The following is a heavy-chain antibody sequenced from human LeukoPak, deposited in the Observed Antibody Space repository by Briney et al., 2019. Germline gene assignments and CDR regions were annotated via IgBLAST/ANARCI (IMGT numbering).Heavy chain of an antibody. V-gene: IGHV3-23*01. CDR3: AAGYCSGTSCYNPYYFDY. CDR1: GFTFSSYA. J-gene: IGHJ4*02. D-gene: IGHD2-2*02. Sequence: GGSLRLSCAASGFTFSSYAMSWVRQAPGKGLEWVSAISGSGGSTYYADSVKGRFTISRDNSKNTLYLQMNSLRAEDTAVYYCAAGYCSGTSCYNPYYFDYWGQGTLVTVSS. CDR2: ISGSGGST.